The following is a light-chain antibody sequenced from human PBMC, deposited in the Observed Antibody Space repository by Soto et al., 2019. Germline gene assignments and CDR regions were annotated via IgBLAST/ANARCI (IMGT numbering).Light chain of an antibody. V-gene: IGLV1-51*02. J-gene: IGLJ3*02. CDR3: GTWDSSLSAVV. Sequence: QSVLTQPPSVSAAPGQTVTLSCSGSSSNIGSSYVAWYQQLPGTAPKLVIYENDKRPSGIPDRFSGSKSGTSATLGITGLQTGDEADYYCGTWDSSLSAVVFGGGTKVTVL. CDR2: END. CDR1: SSNIGSSY.